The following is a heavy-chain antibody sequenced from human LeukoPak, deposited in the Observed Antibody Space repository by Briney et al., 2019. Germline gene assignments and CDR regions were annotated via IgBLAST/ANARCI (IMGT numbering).Heavy chain of an antibody. J-gene: IGHJ4*02. CDR2: ISSSSFI. CDR3: AREKGVVAATSHDY. Sequence: GGSLRLSCAASGFTFSSYSMNWVRQAPGKGLEWVSSISSSSFIYYADSVKGRFTISRDNAKISLYLQMNSLRAEDTAVYYCAREKGVVAATSHDYWGQGTLVTVSS. V-gene: IGHV3-21*01. D-gene: IGHD2-15*01. CDR1: GFTFSSYS.